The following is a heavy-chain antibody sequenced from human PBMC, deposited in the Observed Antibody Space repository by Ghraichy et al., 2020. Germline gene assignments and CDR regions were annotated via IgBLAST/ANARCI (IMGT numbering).Heavy chain of an antibody. V-gene: IGHV4-34*01. Sequence: SETLSLTCAVYGGSFSGYYWSWIRQPPGKGLEWIGEINHSGSTNYNPSLKSRVTISVDTSKNQFSLKLSSVTAADTAVYYCARGRSDYYDSSGYYYRLGAVAPFDYRGQGTLVTVSS. CDR3: ARGRSDYYDSSGYYYRLGAVAPFDY. CDR1: GGSFSGYY. CDR2: INHSGST. J-gene: IGHJ4*02. D-gene: IGHD3-22*01.